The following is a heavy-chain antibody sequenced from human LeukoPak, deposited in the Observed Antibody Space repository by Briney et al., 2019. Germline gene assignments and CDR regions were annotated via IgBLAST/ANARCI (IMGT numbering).Heavy chain of an antibody. CDR3: ARERTHDYGNWFDP. D-gene: IGHD4-17*01. CDR2: ISYDGSNK. Sequence: GGSLRLSCAASGFTFSSYAMHWVRPAPGKGLEWVAVISYDGSNKYYADSVKGRFTISRDNSKNTLYLQMNSLRAEDTAVYYCARERTHDYGNWFDPWGQGTLVTVSS. J-gene: IGHJ5*02. V-gene: IGHV3-30-3*01. CDR1: GFTFSSYA.